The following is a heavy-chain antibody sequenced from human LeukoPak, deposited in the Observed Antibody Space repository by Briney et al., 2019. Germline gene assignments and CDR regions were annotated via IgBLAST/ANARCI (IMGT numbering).Heavy chain of an antibody. CDR3: VRGVGSSTSCYVRAFDI. CDR1: GFTFSNSW. J-gene: IGHJ3*02. Sequence: GGSLRLSCAASGFTFSNSWMDWVCQAPEKGLEWVADIKCDGSEKCYVDSVKGRLTISRDNAKNSLYLQVNSLRAEDMTVYYCVRGVGSSTSCYVRAFDIWGQGTMVTVSS. D-gene: IGHD2-2*01. V-gene: IGHV3-52*01. CDR2: IKCDGSEK.